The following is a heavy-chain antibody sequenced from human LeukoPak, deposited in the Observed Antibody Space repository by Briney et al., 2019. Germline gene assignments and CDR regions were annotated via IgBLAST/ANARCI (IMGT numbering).Heavy chain of an antibody. D-gene: IGHD3-3*01. J-gene: IGHJ3*02. Sequence: NPSETLSLTCAVSGGSISSSNWWSWVRQPPGKGLEWIGEIYHSGSTNYNPSLKSRVTISVDKSKNQFSLKLSSVTAADTAVYYCARHGITIFEDHPSGVDIWGQGTMVTVSS. V-gene: IGHV4-4*02. CDR2: IYHSGST. CDR3: ARHGITIFEDHPSGVDI. CDR1: GGSISSSNW.